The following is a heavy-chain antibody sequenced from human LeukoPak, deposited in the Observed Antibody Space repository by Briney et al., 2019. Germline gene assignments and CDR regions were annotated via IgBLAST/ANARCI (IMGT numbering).Heavy chain of an antibody. CDR1: GFTFSSYA. D-gene: IGHD3-10*01. V-gene: IGHV3-23*01. CDR3: ATDRGGYGSGSYDY. J-gene: IGHJ4*02. Sequence: GGSLRLSCAASGFTFSSYAMSWVRQAPGKGLEWVSAISGSGGSTYYADSVKGRFTISRDNSKNTLYLRMNSLRAEDTAVYYCATDRGGYGSGSYDYWGQGTLVTVSS. CDR2: ISGSGGST.